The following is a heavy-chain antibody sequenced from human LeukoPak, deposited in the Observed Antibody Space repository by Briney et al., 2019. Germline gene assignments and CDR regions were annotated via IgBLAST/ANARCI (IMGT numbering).Heavy chain of an antibody. CDR1: NGSISSYH. J-gene: IGHJ4*02. D-gene: IGHD3-10*01. Sequence: SETLSLTCTVSNGSISSYHWSWVRQPPGKGLEWIGYILTSGTTNYNPSFKSRLTISVDTSKNRFTLKLSSVTAADTAVYYCARLRVSGSYLYYFDYWGQGTLVTVSS. CDR2: ILTSGTT. CDR3: ARLRVSGSYLYYFDY. V-gene: IGHV4-4*09.